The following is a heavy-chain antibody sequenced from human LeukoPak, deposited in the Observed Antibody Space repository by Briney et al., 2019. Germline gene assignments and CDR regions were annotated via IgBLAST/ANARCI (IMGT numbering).Heavy chain of an antibody. CDR1: GGSISSYY. D-gene: IGHD3-9*01. Sequence: PSETLSLTCTVSGGSISSYYWSWIRQPPGKGLEWIGYIYTSGSTNYNPSLKSRVTISVDTSKNQFSLKLSSVTAADTAVYYSARRKTVRSFDWLLDVWGKGTTVTVSS. V-gene: IGHV4-4*09. CDR2: IYTSGST. CDR3: ARRKTVRSFDWLLDV. J-gene: IGHJ6*04.